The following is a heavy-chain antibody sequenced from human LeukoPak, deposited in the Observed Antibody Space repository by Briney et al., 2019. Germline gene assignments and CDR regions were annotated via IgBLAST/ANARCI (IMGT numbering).Heavy chain of an antibody. V-gene: IGHV1-18*01. CDR3: AKLSGSSAYSAVDY. D-gene: IGHD3-22*01. J-gene: IGHJ4*02. Sequence: ASVKVSCKASGYMFTSYGISWVRQAPGQGLEWMGWISAYNGNTNYAQSLQGRVTMTTDTSTSTAYMELRSLRSDDTAVYYCAKLSGSSAYSAVDYWGQGTLVTVSP. CDR1: GYMFTSYG. CDR2: ISAYNGNT.